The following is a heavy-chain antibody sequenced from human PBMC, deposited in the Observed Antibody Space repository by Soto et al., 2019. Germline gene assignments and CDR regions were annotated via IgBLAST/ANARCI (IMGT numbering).Heavy chain of an antibody. CDR1: GRSITSYY. CDR3: ARTYDSNGYANEFDS. V-gene: IGHV4-59*12. J-gene: IGHJ4*02. CDR2: IYDNGIP. Sequence: QVVLQESGPGLVKPSETLSLTCSVSGRSITSYYCSWVRQPPGKGLEWIGYIYDNGIPSQNPSLKSRVTMSADTSQNQFSLRLTSVTGADKAVYYCARTYDSNGYANEFDSWGQGILVTVTS. D-gene: IGHD3-22*01.